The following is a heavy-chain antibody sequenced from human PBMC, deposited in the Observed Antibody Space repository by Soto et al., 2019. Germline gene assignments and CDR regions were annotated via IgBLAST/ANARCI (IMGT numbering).Heavy chain of an antibody. CDR1: GYTFSTYG. D-gene: IGHD2-2*01. J-gene: IGHJ6*02. V-gene: IGHV1-2*04. Sequence: ASVKVSCTASGYTFSTYGFSWVRQAPGQGLEWMGWINPNSGGTNYAQKFQGWVTMTRDTSISTAYMELSRLRSDDTAVYYCARLYCISTSCYLGMDVWGQGTTVTVSS. CDR3: ARLYCISTSCYLGMDV. CDR2: INPNSGGT.